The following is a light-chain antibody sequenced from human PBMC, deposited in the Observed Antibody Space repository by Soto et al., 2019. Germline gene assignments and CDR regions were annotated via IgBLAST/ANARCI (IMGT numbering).Light chain of an antibody. Sequence: EIVLTQSPGTLSLSPGERATLSCRASQSVRGNSFTWYQQKPGQAPNLLIYGSSTRATGIPDRFIGSGSGTEFTLTSSRREPEDFVVYYCHQYCDSSPYSFGQGTKLDIK. CDR1: QSVRGNS. J-gene: IGKJ2*03. CDR3: HQYCDSSPYS. CDR2: GSS. V-gene: IGKV3-20*01.